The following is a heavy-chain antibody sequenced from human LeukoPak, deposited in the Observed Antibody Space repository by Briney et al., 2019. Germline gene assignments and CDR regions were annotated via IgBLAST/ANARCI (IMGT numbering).Heavy chain of an antibody. CDR1: GFTFSSYW. Sequence: GGSLRLSCAASGFTFSSYWMHWVRQAPGKGLLWVSRINTDGSSTTYADSVKGRFTISRDNAKNTLYLQMNSLRAEDTAVYYCARGGYYGSGRYYFDSWGQGTLVTVSS. D-gene: IGHD3-3*01. V-gene: IGHV3-74*01. J-gene: IGHJ4*02. CDR2: INTDGSST. CDR3: ARGGYYGSGRYYFDS.